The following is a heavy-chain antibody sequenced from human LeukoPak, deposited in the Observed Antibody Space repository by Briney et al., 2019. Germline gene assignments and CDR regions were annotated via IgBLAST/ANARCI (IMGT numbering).Heavy chain of an antibody. D-gene: IGHD3-9*01. V-gene: IGHV1-2*02. Sequence: ASVKVSCKASGYTFTGYYMHWVRQAPGQGLEWMGWINPNSGGTNYAQEFQDRVTMTRDTSISTDYMELSRLRSADTAVYYCARSPHILTGENFDYWGQGTLVTVSS. CDR3: ARSPHILTGENFDY. CDR2: INPNSGGT. J-gene: IGHJ4*02. CDR1: GYTFTGYY.